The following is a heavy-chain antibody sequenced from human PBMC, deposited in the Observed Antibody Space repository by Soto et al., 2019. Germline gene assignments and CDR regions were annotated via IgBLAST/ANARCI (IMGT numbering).Heavy chain of an antibody. CDR2: IYTSGST. CDR3: ARDEGVVAAANWFDP. CDR1: GGSISSYY. D-gene: IGHD2-15*01. V-gene: IGHV4-4*07. Sequence: SETLSLTCTVSGGSISSYYWSWIRQPAGKGLEWIGRIYTSGSTNYNPSLKSRVTMSVDTSKNQFSLKLSSVTAADTAVYYCARDEGVVAAANWFDPWGQGTLVTVSS. J-gene: IGHJ5*02.